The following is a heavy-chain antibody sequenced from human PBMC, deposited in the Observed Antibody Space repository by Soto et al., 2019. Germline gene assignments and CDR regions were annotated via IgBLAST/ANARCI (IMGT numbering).Heavy chain of an antibody. J-gene: IGHJ4*01. V-gene: IGHV4-30-2*01. CDR1: GGSITSGGYS. D-gene: IGHD6-25*01. CDR2: VFHSGFT. CDR3: SRQDRSGWAYCFDF. Sequence: SETLSLTCTVSGGSITSGGYSWTWIRQPPGKGLERIGYVFHSGFTYCNPSLHSRVTLSIDTSKNQFTLNLNSVTAADTAVYYCSRQDRSGWAYCFDFRGHRTLVTVSS.